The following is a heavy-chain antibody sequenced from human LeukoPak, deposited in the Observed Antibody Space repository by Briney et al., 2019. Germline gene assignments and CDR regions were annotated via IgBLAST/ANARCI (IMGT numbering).Heavy chain of an antibody. CDR1: GYTLTELS. D-gene: IGHD6-13*01. CDR3: ATDPEIAAAGTNWFDP. CDR2: FDPEDGET. V-gene: IGHV1-24*01. Sequence: ASVKVSCKVSGYTLTELSMHWVRQAPGKGLEGMGGFDPEDGETIYAQKFQGRVTMTEDTSTDTAYMELSSLRSEDTAVYYCATDPEIAAAGTNWFDPWGQGTLVTVSS. J-gene: IGHJ5*02.